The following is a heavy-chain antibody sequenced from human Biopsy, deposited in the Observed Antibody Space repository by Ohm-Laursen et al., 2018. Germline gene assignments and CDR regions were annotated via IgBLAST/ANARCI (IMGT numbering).Heavy chain of an antibody. CDR2: IYYSGST. V-gene: IGHV4-59*07. Sequence: SDTLSLTWAVSGVSISSYFWNWIRQTPGKGLEWIGYIYYSGSTNYNPSLKSRVTISVDTSKNQFSLRLNSVTAADTAVYYCARATNSTGWPYYYFYGMDVWGQGTTVTVSS. D-gene: IGHD2/OR15-2a*01. J-gene: IGHJ6*02. CDR1: GVSISSYF. CDR3: ARATNSTGWPYYYFYGMDV.